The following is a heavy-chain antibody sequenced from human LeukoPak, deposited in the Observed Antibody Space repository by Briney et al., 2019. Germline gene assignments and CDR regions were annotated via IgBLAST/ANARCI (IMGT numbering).Heavy chain of an antibody. CDR2: MYANSGNT. V-gene: IGHV1-8*01. CDR1: GYTFTSYD. D-gene: IGHD3/OR15-3a*01. CDR3: ARALSWTTDSYYYMDV. Sequence: ASVKVSCKASGYTFTSYDINWVRLATGQGLEWIGWMYANSGNTGYAQKFQGRVTMTKNTSITTACIELNSLRSEDTAVSYCARALSWTTDSYYYMDVWGKGTTVTVSS. J-gene: IGHJ6*03.